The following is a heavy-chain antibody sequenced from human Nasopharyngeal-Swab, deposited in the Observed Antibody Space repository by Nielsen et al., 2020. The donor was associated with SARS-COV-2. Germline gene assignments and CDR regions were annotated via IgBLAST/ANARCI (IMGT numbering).Heavy chain of an antibody. CDR2: IRYDGSNK. CDR1: GFTFSSYG. V-gene: IGHV3-30*02. J-gene: IGHJ6*03. D-gene: IGHD4-17*01. CDR3: AKNRVTTSYYYYYYYMDV. Sequence: GESLKISCAASGFTFSSYGMHWVRQAPGKGLEWVAFIRYDGSNKHYADSVKGRFTISRDNSKNTLYLQMNSLRAEDTTVYFCAKNRVTTSYYYYYYYMDVWGKGTTVTVSS.